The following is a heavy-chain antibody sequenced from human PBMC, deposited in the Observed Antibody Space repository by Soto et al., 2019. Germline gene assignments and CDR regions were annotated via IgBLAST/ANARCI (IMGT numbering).Heavy chain of an antibody. Sequence: QVQLQESGPGLVKPSQTLSLTCTVSGGSISSGGYYWSWIRQHPGKGLEWIGYIYYSGSTYYNPSLKSRVTISVDTSKNQFSLKLSSVTAADTAVYYCVRVIAAAGRDYYFDYWGQGTLVTVSS. CDR1: GGSISSGGYY. V-gene: IGHV4-31*03. J-gene: IGHJ4*02. CDR3: VRVIAAAGRDYYFDY. CDR2: IYYSGST. D-gene: IGHD6-13*01.